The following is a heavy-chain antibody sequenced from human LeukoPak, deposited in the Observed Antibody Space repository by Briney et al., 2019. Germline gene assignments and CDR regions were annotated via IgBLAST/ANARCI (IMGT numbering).Heavy chain of an antibody. Sequence: PGRSLSLSCAASGFTFDDYAMHWVRQAPGKGLEWVSGITWNSGSIDYADSVKGRFTISRDNAKNSLYLQMNSLRAEDTALYYCAKDTAAAYYYYGMDVWGQGTTVTVSS. CDR1: GFTFDDYA. V-gene: IGHV3-9*01. CDR2: ITWNSGSI. CDR3: AKDTAAAYYYYGMDV. D-gene: IGHD6-13*01. J-gene: IGHJ6*02.